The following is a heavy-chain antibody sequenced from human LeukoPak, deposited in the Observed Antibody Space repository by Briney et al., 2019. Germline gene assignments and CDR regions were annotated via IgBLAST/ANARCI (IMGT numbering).Heavy chain of an antibody. V-gene: IGHV3-74*01. CDR3: ARVGREYSSSSPPDY. J-gene: IGHJ4*02. Sequence: GGSLRLSCAASGFTFSNAWMSWVRQGPGKGLVWVSRIDSGGSNTLYADSVRGRFAISRDNAKNTLYLQMNSLRVEDTAMYYCARVGREYSSSSPPDYWGQGTLVTVSS. CDR1: GFTFSNAW. D-gene: IGHD6-6*01. CDR2: IDSGGSNT.